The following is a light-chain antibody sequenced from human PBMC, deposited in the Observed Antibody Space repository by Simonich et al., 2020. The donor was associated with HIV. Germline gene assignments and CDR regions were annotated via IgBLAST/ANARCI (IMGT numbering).Light chain of an antibody. V-gene: IGKV1-5*03. Sequence: DIQMTQSPSTLSASVGDRVTITCRANQNIDSWLAWYQQKPGKAPKLLIYKASSLESGVPSRFSGSGSGTEFTLTISSLQPEDFATYYCQHLNSVPFTFGPGTKVDI. CDR1: QNIDSW. CDR2: KAS. J-gene: IGKJ3*01. CDR3: QHLNSVPFT.